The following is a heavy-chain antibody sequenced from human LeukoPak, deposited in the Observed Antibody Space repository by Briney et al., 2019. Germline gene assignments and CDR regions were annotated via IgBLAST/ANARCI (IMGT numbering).Heavy chain of an antibody. V-gene: IGHV4-38-2*02. D-gene: IGHD2-2*01. CDR2: IYHSGST. J-gene: IGHJ3*02. CDR3: ARVDTGYCSSTSCYDGAFDI. Sequence: SETLSLTCTVSGYSISSGYYWGWIRQPPGKGLEWIGSIYHSGSTYYNPSLKSRVTISVDTSKNQFSLKLSSVTAADTAVYYCARVDTGYCSSTSCYDGAFDIWGQGTMVTVSS. CDR1: GYSISSGYY.